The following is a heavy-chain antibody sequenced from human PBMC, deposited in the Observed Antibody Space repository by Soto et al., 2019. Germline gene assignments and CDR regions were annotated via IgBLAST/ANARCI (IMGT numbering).Heavy chain of an antibody. J-gene: IGHJ6*02. CDR1: GGTFSSYA. Sequence: QVQLVQSGAEVKKPGSSVTVSCKTPGGTFSSYAISWVRQAPGQGLEWMGGIIHIFGTAKYAQKFQGRVTITADESTSTGYMEPGSLRSEDTAVYYCARSQGGSRSLDIYYYYYYGVDVGGQGTTVTVSS. D-gene: IGHD2-15*01. CDR2: IIHIFGTA. V-gene: IGHV1-69*01. CDR3: ARSQGGSRSLDIYYYYYYGVDV.